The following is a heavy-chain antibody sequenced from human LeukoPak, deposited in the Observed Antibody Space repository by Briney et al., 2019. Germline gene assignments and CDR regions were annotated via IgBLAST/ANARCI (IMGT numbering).Heavy chain of an antibody. Sequence: SETLSLTCTVSGGSISSYYWSWIRQPPGKGLEWIGYIYYSGSTNYNPSLKSRVTISVDTSKNQFSLKLSSVTAADTAVYYCATDFSAISGPAGTEYYFDYWGQGTLVTVSS. V-gene: IGHV4-59*01. CDR1: GGSISSYY. CDR2: IYYSGST. J-gene: IGHJ4*02. D-gene: IGHD6-13*01. CDR3: ATDFSAISGPAGTEYYFDY.